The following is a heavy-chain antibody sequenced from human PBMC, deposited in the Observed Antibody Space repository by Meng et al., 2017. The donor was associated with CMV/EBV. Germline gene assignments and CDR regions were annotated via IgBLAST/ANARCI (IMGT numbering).Heavy chain of an antibody. CDR3: ANGRGGLFDY. CDR1: GFTFSSYA. V-gene: IGHV3-23*01. J-gene: IGHJ4*02. Sequence: GESLKISCAASGFTFSSYAMSWVRQAPGKGLEWVSAISGSGGSTYYADSGKGRFTISRDNSKNTLYLQMNRLRAEDTAVYYCANGRGGLFDYWGQGTLVTVSS. CDR2: ISGSGGST. D-gene: IGHD1-26*01.